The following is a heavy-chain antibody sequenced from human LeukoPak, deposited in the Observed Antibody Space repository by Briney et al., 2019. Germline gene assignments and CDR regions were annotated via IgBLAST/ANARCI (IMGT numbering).Heavy chain of an antibody. CDR2: ISSSSKYI. J-gene: IGHJ4*02. CDR1: GFTFSSYG. V-gene: IGHV3-21*04. Sequence: GGSLRLSCAASGFTFSSYGFYWVRQAPGKGLEWVSSISSSSKYIYYADSVKGRFTICRDYANNSLFLQMNSLRAEDTAMYYCAKLNSGSIYFDYWGQGTLVTVSS. CDR3: AKLNSGSIYFDY. D-gene: IGHD1-26*01.